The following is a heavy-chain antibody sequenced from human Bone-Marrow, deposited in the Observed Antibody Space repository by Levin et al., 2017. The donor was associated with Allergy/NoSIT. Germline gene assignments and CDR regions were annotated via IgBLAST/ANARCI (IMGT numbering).Heavy chain of an antibody. CDR3: ARESLNDDLWGSRTGWYLDL. J-gene: IGHJ2*01. D-gene: IGHD3-16*01. CDR2: INPGVGGTS. Sequence: GESLKISCKAYGYTITNHYVHWVRQAPGQGLEWMGIINPGVGGTSNFAQRFQGRVSLTSESSTNTVYMEMTSLKSEDTAVYYCARESLNDDLWGSRTGWYLDLWGRGTLVTVSS. V-gene: IGHV1-46*01. CDR1: GYTITNHY.